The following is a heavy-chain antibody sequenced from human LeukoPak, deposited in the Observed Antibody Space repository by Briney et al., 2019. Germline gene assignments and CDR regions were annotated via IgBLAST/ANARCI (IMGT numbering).Heavy chain of an antibody. CDR2: IKQDGSEQ. D-gene: IGHD3-3*01. V-gene: IGHV3-7*01. J-gene: IGHJ5*02. CDR3: ARDMCYDFWSGYYTGLRFDP. Sequence: PGGSLRLSCAAPGFTFSSYWMSWVRQAPGKGLEWVANIKQDGSEQYYVDSVKGRFTISRDNAKNSLYLQMNSLRAEDTAVYYCARDMCYDFWSGYYTGLRFDPWGQGTLVTVSS. CDR1: GFTFSSYW.